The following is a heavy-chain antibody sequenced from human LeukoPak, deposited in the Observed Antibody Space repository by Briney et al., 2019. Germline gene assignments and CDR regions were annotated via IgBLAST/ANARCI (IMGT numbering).Heavy chain of an antibody. CDR2: MNPNSGNT. CDR3: ARLYYYDSSGYSYYYYYGMDV. Sequence: ASVKVSCKASGYTFTSYDINWVRQATGPGLEWMGWMNPNSGNTGYAQKFQGRVTMTRNTSISTAYMELSSLRSEDMAVYYCARLYYYDSSGYSYYYYYGMDVWGQGTTVTVSS. CDR1: GYTFTSYD. D-gene: IGHD3-22*01. V-gene: IGHV1-8*01. J-gene: IGHJ6*02.